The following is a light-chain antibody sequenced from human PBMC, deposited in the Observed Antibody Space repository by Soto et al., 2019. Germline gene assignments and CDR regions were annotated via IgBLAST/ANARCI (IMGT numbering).Light chain of an antibody. CDR2: DVN. CDR1: ASDIGGYTF. CDR3: SAHGGTNPYV. J-gene: IGLJ1*01. Sequence: QSALTQPPSASWSPGQSVAISCTGTASDIGGYTFVSWYQQHPGKAPKLLIYDVNKRPSGVPDRFSGSKSGNTASLTVSGLQAEDEADYYCSAHGGTNPYVFGTGTKLTVL. V-gene: IGLV2-8*01.